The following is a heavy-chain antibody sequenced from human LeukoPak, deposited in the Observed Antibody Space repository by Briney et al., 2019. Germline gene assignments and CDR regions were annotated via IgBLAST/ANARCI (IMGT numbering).Heavy chain of an antibody. D-gene: IGHD6-19*01. CDR3: ARESSAVAHSMIRDWLDP. V-gene: IGHV4-39*07. CDR1: GGSISSSSYY. J-gene: IGHJ5*02. CDR2: INHSGRT. Sequence: SETLSLTCTVSGGSISSSSYYWGWIRQPPGKGLEWIASINHSGRTYCTPSLKSLVTISVDTLKNQFSLKVTSVTAEATAMYFCARESSAVAHSMIRDWLDPWGQGTLVTVSS.